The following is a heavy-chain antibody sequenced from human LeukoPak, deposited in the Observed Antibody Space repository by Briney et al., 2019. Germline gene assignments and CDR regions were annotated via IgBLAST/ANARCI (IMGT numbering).Heavy chain of an antibody. CDR2: IYYSGST. J-gene: IGHJ6*02. Sequence: SETLSLTCTVSGGSISSGDYYWSWIRQPPGKGLEWIGYIYYSGSTYYNPPLKSRVTISVDTSRNQFSLKLSSVTAADTAVYYCARDIVVVPAASRDYYYYYGMDVWGQGTTVTVSS. D-gene: IGHD2-2*01. CDR3: ARDIVVVPAASRDYYYYYGMDV. V-gene: IGHV4-30-4*01. CDR1: GGSISSGDYY.